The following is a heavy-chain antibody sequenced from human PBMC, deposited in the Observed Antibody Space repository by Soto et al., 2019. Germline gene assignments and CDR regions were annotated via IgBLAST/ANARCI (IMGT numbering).Heavy chain of an antibody. D-gene: IGHD5-18*01. J-gene: IGHJ4*02. CDR2: ISGSGGST. V-gene: IGHV3-23*01. CDR1: GFTFSSYA. CDR3: AMLDVDTAMADY. Sequence: SGGSLGLSCAASGFTFSSYAMSWVRQAPGKGLEWVSAISGSGGSTYYADSVKGRFAISRDNSKNTLYLQMNSLRAEDTAVYYCAMLDVDTAMADYWGQGTLVTVSS.